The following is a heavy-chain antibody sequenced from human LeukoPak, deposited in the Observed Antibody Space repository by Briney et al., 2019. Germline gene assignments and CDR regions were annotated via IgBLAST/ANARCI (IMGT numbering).Heavy chain of an antibody. J-gene: IGHJ4*02. V-gene: IGHV1-69*13. Sequence: SVKVSCKASGGTFSSYAISWVRQAPGQGLEWMGGIIPILGTANYAQKFQGRVTITADESTSTAYMELSSLRSEDTAVYYCAREDYYDSSGYPTFDYWGQGTLVTVSS. D-gene: IGHD3-22*01. CDR1: GGTFSSYA. CDR3: AREDYYDSSGYPTFDY. CDR2: IIPILGTA.